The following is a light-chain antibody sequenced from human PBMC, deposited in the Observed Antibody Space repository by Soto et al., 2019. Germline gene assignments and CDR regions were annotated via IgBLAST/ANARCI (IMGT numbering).Light chain of an antibody. Sequence: QSVLTQPPSVSAAAGQTVTISCSGSSSNIENNYVSWYQQLPGTAPKLLIYDNNMRPSGIPDRFSGSKSGTSATLGITGLQTGDEADYYCATWDNSLSAVVFGGGTKLTVL. CDR1: SSNIENNY. CDR3: ATWDNSLSAVV. V-gene: IGLV1-51*01. CDR2: DNN. J-gene: IGLJ2*01.